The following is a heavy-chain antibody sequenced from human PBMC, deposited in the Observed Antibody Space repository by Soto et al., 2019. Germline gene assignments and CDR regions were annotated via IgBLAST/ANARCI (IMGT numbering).Heavy chain of an antibody. Sequence: ASVKVSCNACGGTFSSYAISWVRQAPGQGLEWMGIINPSGGGTTYAQKFQGRVTMTRDTSTSTVYMELSSLRSEDTAVYYCARGDIVAIFGMDVWGQGTTVTVSS. CDR1: GGTFSSYA. V-gene: IGHV1-46*01. CDR2: INPSGGGT. CDR3: ARGDIVAIFGMDV. J-gene: IGHJ6*02. D-gene: IGHD5-12*01.